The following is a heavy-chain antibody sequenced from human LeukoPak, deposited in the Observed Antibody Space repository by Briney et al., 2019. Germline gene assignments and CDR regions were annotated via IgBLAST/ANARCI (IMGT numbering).Heavy chain of an antibody. CDR1: GFTFSSYG. Sequence: GGSLRLSCAASGFTFSSYGMHWVRQAPGKGLEWVAVIWYDGSNKYYADSVKGRFTISRDNSKNTLYLQMNSLRAEDTAVYYCARDLEYCSGGSCPGYYYYYYGMDVWGQGTTVTVSS. V-gene: IGHV3-33*08. D-gene: IGHD2-15*01. CDR2: IWYDGSNK. J-gene: IGHJ6*02. CDR3: ARDLEYCSGGSCPGYYYYYYGMDV.